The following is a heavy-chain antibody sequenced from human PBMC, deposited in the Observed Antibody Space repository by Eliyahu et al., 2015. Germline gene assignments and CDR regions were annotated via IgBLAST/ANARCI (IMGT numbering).Heavy chain of an antibody. CDR1: XXXFSSYG. V-gene: IGHV3-33*01. J-gene: IGHJ4*02. D-gene: IGHD1-26*01. CDR2: IWYDGSNK. Sequence: QVQLVESGGGVVQPGRSLXLXXAASXXXFSSYGMHWXRQAPGKGLEWVAVIWYDGSNKYYADSVKGRFTISRDNSKNTLYLQMNSLRAEDTAVYYCARDGGRGSRIDYWGQGTLVTVSS. CDR3: ARDGGRGSRIDY.